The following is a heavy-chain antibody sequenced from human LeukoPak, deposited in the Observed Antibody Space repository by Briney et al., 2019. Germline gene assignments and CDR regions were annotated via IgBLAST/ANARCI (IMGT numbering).Heavy chain of an antibody. J-gene: IGHJ4*02. CDR2: IYSGGST. Sequence: GGSLRLSCEASGFTVSSNYMSWVRQAPGRGLEWVSVIYSGGSTYYADSVKGRFTISRDNSKNTLYLQMNSLRAEDTAVYYCARGGDGPNTFDYWGQGTLVTVSS. CDR1: GFTVSSNY. V-gene: IGHV3-53*01. D-gene: IGHD3-16*01. CDR3: ARGGDGPNTFDY.